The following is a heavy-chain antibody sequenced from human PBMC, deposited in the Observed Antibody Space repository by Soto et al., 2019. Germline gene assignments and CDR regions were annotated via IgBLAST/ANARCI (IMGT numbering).Heavy chain of an antibody. J-gene: IGHJ6*02. CDR3: AASGYSYGRYYYGMEV. V-gene: IGHV1-69*13. CDR1: GGTFSSYA. CDR2: IIPIFGTA. Sequence: SVKVSCKASGGTFSSYAISWVRQAPGQGLEWMGGIIPIFGTANYAQKFQGRVTITADESTSTAYMELSSLRSEDTAVYYCAASGYSYGRYYYGMEVWGQGITVTVSS. D-gene: IGHD5-18*01.